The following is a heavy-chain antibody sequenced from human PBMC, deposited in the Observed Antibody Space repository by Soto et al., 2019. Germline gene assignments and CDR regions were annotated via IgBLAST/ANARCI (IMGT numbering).Heavy chain of an antibody. Sequence: EVQLLESGGGLVQPGGSLRLSCAASGFTFSSYAMSWVRQAPGKGLEWVSAISGSGGSTYYADSVKGRFNISRDNSKNTLYLQMNSLRAEDTAVYYCAKDRTRAYYYDSSGPPAFDIWGQGTMVTVSS. CDR1: GFTFSSYA. CDR2: ISGSGGST. J-gene: IGHJ3*02. D-gene: IGHD3-22*01. CDR3: AKDRTRAYYYDSSGPPAFDI. V-gene: IGHV3-23*01.